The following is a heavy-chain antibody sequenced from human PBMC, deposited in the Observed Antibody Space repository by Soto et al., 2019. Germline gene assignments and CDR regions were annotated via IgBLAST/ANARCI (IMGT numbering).Heavy chain of an antibody. J-gene: IGHJ4*02. CDR1: GVSLTTGGGYY. D-gene: IGHD3-10*01. Sequence: SETLSLTCSVSGVSLTTGGGYYWSWIRQHPGKGLEWIGYIYYSGSTYYNPSLKSRVTISADPSTNQFSLKMTSVTVADTAVYYCAKDEGLLWSGELLWGQGILVTVSS. CDR2: IYYSGST. CDR3: AKDEGLLWSGELL. V-gene: IGHV4-31*03.